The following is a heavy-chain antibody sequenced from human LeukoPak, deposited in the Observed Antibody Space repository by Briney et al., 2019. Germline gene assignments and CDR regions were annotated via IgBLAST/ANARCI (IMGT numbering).Heavy chain of an antibody. V-gene: IGHV3-21*01. J-gene: IGHJ4*02. Sequence: GGSLRLSCAASGFTFSSYSMNWVRQAPGKGLEWVSSISSSSYIYYADSVKGRFTISRDNAKNSLYLQMNSLRAEDTAVYYCASGDTAMVTLDYWGQGTLVTVSS. CDR2: ISSSSYI. CDR1: GFTFSSYS. D-gene: IGHD5-18*01. CDR3: ASGDTAMVTLDY.